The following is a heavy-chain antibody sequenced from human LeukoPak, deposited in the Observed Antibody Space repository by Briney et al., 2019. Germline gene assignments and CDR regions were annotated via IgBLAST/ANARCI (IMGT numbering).Heavy chain of an antibody. CDR3: ARSRWFGSYFDY. Sequence: SEPLSLTCAVYGGSFSGYYWSCIRQPPGKGLEWIGEINHSGSTNYNPSLKSRVTISVDTSKNQFSLKLSSVTAADTAVYYCARSRWFGSYFDYWGQGTLVTVSS. J-gene: IGHJ4*02. V-gene: IGHV4-34*01. CDR2: INHSGST. CDR1: GGSFSGYY. D-gene: IGHD3-10*01.